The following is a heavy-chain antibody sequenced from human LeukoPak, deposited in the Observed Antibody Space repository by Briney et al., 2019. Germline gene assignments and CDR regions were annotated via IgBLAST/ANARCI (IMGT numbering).Heavy chain of an antibody. J-gene: IGHJ3*02. CDR2: IYPGDSDT. CDR3: AMRNRWLVRNDAFDI. CDR1: GYSFTSYW. Sequence: GESLKISCKGSGYSFTSYWIGWVRQMPGKGLEWMGIIYPGDSDTRYSPSFQGQVTISADKSISTAYLQWSSLKASDTAIYYCAMRNRWLVRNDAFDIWGQGTMVTVSS. D-gene: IGHD6-19*01. V-gene: IGHV5-51*03.